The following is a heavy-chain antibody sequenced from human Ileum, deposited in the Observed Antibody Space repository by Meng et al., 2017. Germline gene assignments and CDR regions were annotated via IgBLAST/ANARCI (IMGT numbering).Heavy chain of an antibody. Sequence: QAQLVQSGVELKKPWSSVNVSFKASEGTFSSYAISWVRQAPGQGLEWMGGIIPIFGTANSAQKFQGRVTITADKSTSTAYMELSSLRSEDTAVYYCASGGDTIFGVVTTFDYWGQGTLVTVSS. V-gene: IGHV1-69*06. D-gene: IGHD3-3*01. J-gene: IGHJ4*02. CDR1: EGTFSSYA. CDR2: IIPIFGTA. CDR3: ASGGDTIFGVVTTFDY.